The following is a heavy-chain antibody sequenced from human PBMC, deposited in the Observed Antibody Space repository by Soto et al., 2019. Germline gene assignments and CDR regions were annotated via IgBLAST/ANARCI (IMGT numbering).Heavy chain of an antibody. V-gene: IGHV3-73*01. Sequence: GGSLRLSCAASGLTFSGSAMHWVRQASGKGLEWVGRIRSKANSYATAYAASVKGRFTISRDDSKNTAYLQMNSLKTEDTAVYYCTTKSFRVTATRDYYCYGMDVWGQGTTVTVSS. CDR2: IRSKANSYAT. J-gene: IGHJ6*02. D-gene: IGHD5-18*01. CDR1: GLTFSGSA. CDR3: TTKSFRVTATRDYYCYGMDV.